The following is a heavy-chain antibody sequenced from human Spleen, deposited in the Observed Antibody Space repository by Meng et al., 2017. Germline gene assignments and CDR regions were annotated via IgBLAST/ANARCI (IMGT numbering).Heavy chain of an antibody. Sequence: QVQLVQSGSELKKHGASLKVSCKASGYTFTNYAMNWVRQAPEQGLEWMGWINTNTGNPTYAQGFTGRFVFSLDTSVSTAYLQISSLKAEDTAIYYCARDVPGLQYNYFDPWGQGTLVTVSS. CDR2: INTNTGNP. CDR1: GYTFTNYA. CDR3: ARDVPGLQYNYFDP. D-gene: IGHD2-15*01. V-gene: IGHV7-4-1*02. J-gene: IGHJ5*02.